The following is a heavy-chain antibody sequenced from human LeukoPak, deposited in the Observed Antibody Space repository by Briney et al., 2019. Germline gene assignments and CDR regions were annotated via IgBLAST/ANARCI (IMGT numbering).Heavy chain of an antibody. CDR1: GYTFTSYY. J-gene: IGHJ4*02. CDR3: ARDCSSTSCSQN. Sequence: ASVKVSCKASGYTFTSYYIHWVRQAPGQGLEWMGIINPSGGSTSYAEKFQGRVTMTRDTSTSTVYMELSSLRSEDTAVYYCARDCSSTSCSQNWGQGTLVTVSS. D-gene: IGHD2-2*01. CDR2: INPSGGST. V-gene: IGHV1-46*01.